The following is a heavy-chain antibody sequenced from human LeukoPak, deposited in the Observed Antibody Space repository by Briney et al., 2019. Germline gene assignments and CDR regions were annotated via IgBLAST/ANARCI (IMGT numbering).Heavy chain of an antibody. V-gene: IGHV3-30*03. J-gene: IGHJ6*02. CDR1: GFTFSSYG. CDR2: VSSDGGTT. D-gene: IGHD6-19*01. CDR3: VRAPPYSSASWGYYGMDV. Sequence: QAGGSLRLSCAASGFTFSSYGIHWVRQAPDKGLEWVTVVSSDGGTTYYTDSVKGRFTISRDNSKNTVYVQMNSLRAEDTAVYYCVRAPPYSSASWGYYGMDVWGQGTTVTVSS.